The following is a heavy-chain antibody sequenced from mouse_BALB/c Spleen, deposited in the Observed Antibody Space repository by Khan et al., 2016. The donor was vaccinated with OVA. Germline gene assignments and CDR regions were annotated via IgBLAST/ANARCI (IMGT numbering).Heavy chain of an antibody. CDR3: TRDRIDY. CDR2: INPTSGYT. Sequence: QVQLQQSGAELAKPGASVKMSCKASGYTFTTYWMHWVKQRPGQGLEWIGYINPTSGYTDYNEKFKDRATLSADKSSSTAYMQLSSLTSEDSAVYYLTRDRIDYWGQGTTLTVSS. J-gene: IGHJ2*01. V-gene: IGHV1-7*01. CDR1: GYTFTTYW.